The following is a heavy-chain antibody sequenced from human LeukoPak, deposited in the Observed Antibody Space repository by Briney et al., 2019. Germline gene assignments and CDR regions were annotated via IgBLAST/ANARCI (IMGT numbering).Heavy chain of an antibody. Sequence: ASVKVSCKASGYTFTGYYMHWVRQAPGQGLEWMGWINPNSGGTNYAQKFQGRVTMTRDTSISTAYMELSRLRSDDTAVYYCARDRVRANRPLDYWGQGTLVTVSS. CDR3: ARDRVRANRPLDY. CDR1: GYTFTGYY. J-gene: IGHJ4*02. D-gene: IGHD2/OR15-2a*01. V-gene: IGHV1-2*02. CDR2: INPNSGGT.